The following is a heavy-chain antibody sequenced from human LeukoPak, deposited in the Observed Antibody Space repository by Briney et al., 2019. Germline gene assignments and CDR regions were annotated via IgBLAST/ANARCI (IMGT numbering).Heavy chain of an antibody. J-gene: IGHJ4*02. CDR3: ASGVWFGEYCFDY. Sequence: GASVKVSCKASGYTFTSYYMHWVRQAPGQGLEWMGIINPSGDSTSYAQKFQGRVTMTRDMSTSTVYMELSSLRSEDTAVYYCASGVWFGEYCFDYWGQGTLVTVSS. D-gene: IGHD3-10*01. CDR2: INPSGDST. CDR1: GYTFTSYY. V-gene: IGHV1-46*01.